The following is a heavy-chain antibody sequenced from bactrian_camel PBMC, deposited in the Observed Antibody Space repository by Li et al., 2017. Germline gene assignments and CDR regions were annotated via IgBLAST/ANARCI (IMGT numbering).Heavy chain of an antibody. J-gene: IGHJ4*01. CDR3: ATVLYIDAVGPDGPPH. CDR2: VDNDGNT. V-gene: IGHV3S53*01. Sequence: HVQLVESGGGSVQPGGSLRLSCSASGNIDDIMCMAWFRQAPGKEREEVAAVDNDGNTNYADSVKGRFTISRDDAKNTLYLRMDSLKPEDTALYYCATVLYIDAVGPDGPPHWGQGTQVTVS. D-gene: IGHD1*01. CDR1: GNIDDIMC.